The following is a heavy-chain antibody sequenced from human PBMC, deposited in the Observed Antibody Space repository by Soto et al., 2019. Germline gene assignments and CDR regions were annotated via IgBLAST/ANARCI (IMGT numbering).Heavy chain of an antibody. D-gene: IGHD1-20*01. V-gene: IGHV3-30*18. CDR1: GFTFSNYA. CDR3: AKGNRYNCDQQGFDP. CDR2: ISYDGSNK. J-gene: IGHJ5*02. Sequence: QVQLVESGGGVVQPGRSLRLSCAASGFTFSNYAMHWVRQAPGKGLEWVAVISYDGSNKYYADSVKGRFTISRDNSKNTLYLQMNSLRTEDTAVYYCAKGNRYNCDQQGFDPWGQGTLVTVSS.